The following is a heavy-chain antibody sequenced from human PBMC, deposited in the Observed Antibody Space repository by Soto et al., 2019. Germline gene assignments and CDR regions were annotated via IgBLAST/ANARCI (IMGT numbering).Heavy chain of an antibody. Sequence: EVQLVESGGGLVQPGGSLTLSCAASGFTFSVSALNWVRHPSGRGLEWDGRIRSRGNNYATAYAASMDGRFTISRDDSKNTAYLQWNSLTTEDTAVYYCSTQASDFWSCYPQYYMDVWGKGTTVTVS. D-gene: IGHD3-3*01. CDR2: IRSRGNNYAT. J-gene: IGHJ6*03. CDR3: STQASDFWSCYPQYYMDV. CDR1: GFTFSVSA. V-gene: IGHV3-73*01.